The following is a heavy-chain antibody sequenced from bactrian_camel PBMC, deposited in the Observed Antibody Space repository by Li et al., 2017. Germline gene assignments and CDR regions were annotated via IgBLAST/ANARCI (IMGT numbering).Heavy chain of an antibody. CDR2: LGPDSSST. Sequence: HVQLVESGGGSVQAGGSLKLSCAVSGLTSSHYCMAWFRQSPGKEREAVAALGPDSSSTYYADSVRGRFTISQDNAENTLFLHMNSLEPEDTAMYYCAAKLYCYSGPLIPASYNYWGQGTQVTVS. CDR3: AAKLYCYSGPLIPASYNY. D-gene: IGHD3*01. CDR1: GLTSSHYC. J-gene: IGHJ4*01. V-gene: IGHV3-2*01.